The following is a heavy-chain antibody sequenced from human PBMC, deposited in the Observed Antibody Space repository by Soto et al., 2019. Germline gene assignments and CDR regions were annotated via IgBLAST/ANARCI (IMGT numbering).Heavy chain of an antibody. CDR2: ITYDGSKQ. CDR3: AKALRRWLAMYYLEK. Sequence: QVQLVESGGGVVQPGTSLRLSCAASGFIFGDYGLQWVRQAPGKGLEWVALITYDGSKQYYADSVKGRFTISRDNSKNTLYPQLTSLKPEDTAIYYCAKALRRWLAMYYLEKWGQGTLVTVSS. D-gene: IGHD3-10*01. CDR1: GFIFGDYG. V-gene: IGHV3-30*18. J-gene: IGHJ4*02.